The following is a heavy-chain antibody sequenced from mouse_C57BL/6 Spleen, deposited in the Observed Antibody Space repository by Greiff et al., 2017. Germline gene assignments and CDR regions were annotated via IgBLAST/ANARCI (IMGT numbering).Heavy chain of an antibody. CDR2: IRNKANGYTT. CDR1: GFTFTDYY. V-gene: IGHV7-3*01. J-gene: IGHJ2*01. CDR3: ARYIVAGDFDD. Sequence: EVKLVESGGGLVQPGGSLSLSCAASGFTFTDYYMSWVRQPPGKALEWLGFIRNKANGYTTEYSASVKGRFTISRDNSQSILYLQMNALRAEDSATYYCARYIVAGDFDDWGQGTTLTVSS. D-gene: IGHD1-1*01.